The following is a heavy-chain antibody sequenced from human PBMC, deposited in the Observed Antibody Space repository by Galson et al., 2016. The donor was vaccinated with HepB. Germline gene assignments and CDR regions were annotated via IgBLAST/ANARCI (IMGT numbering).Heavy chain of an antibody. CDR1: GYTFSTYA. Sequence: SVKVSCKASGYTFSTYAIHWVRQAPGQSLEWMGWINGGNGNTNFAPKFQGRVAFTSDTSASTAYMELSSLRSEDTAVFYCARGSDVTCRGGDCTLDYWGQGTLVTVSS. V-gene: IGHV1-3*01. D-gene: IGHD2-21*02. CDR3: ARGSDVTCRGGDCTLDY. CDR2: INGGNGNT. J-gene: IGHJ4*02.